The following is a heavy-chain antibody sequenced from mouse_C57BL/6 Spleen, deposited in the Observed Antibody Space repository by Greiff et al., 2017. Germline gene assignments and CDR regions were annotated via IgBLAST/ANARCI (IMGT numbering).Heavy chain of an antibody. CDR3: TLEDY. CDR2: ISLKSDNYAT. CDR1: GFTFSNYW. J-gene: IGHJ2*01. V-gene: IGHV6-3*01. Sequence: EVKVEESGGGLVQPGGSMKFSCVASGFTFSNYWMNWVRQSPEKGLEWVAQISLKSDNYATNYAEAVKGRFTISRNDSKSSVYLQINNLRAEDTGIYYCTLEDYWGQGTTLTVSS.